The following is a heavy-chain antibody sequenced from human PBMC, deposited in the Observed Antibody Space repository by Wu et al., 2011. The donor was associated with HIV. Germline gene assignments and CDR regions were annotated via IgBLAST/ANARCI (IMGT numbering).Heavy chain of an antibody. CDR3: ARVDSSGWYKGAFDI. J-gene: IGHJ3*02. Sequence: GIIYPGDSDTRYSPSFQGQVTISVDKSISAAYLQWSSLKAADTAMYYCARVDSSGWYKGAFDIWGQGTLVTVSS. CDR2: IYPGDSDT. D-gene: IGHD6-19*01. V-gene: IGHV5-51*01.